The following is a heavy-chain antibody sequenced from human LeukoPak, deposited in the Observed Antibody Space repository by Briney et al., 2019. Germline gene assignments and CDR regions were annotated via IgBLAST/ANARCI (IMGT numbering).Heavy chain of an antibody. D-gene: IGHD2-2*01. CDR2: IHYSGST. CDR3: ARRLGSSSTGFDY. V-gene: IGHV4-59*08. CDR1: GGSISSYY. Sequence: PSETLSLTCTVSGGSISSYYWSWIRQPPGKGLEWIGSIHYSGSTTYNPSLKSPVTISVDTSKNQFSLKLSSVTAADTAVYYCARRLGSSSTGFDYWGQGTQVTVSS. J-gene: IGHJ4*02.